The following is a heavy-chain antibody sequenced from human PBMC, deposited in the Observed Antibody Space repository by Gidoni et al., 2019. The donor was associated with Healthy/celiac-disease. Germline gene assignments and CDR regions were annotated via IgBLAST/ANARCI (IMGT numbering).Heavy chain of an antibody. J-gene: IGHJ4*02. Sequence: QVQLVESGGGVVQPGGSLRLSCAASGFTVSSYAMHWVRQAPGKGLEWVAVISYDGSNKYYADSVKGRFTISRDNSKNTLYLQMNSLRAEDTAVYYCARVSYCGGDCYSNYFDYWGQGTLVTVSS. V-gene: IGHV3-30*04. CDR2: ISYDGSNK. D-gene: IGHD2-21*02. CDR3: ARVSYCGGDCYSNYFDY. CDR1: GFTVSSYA.